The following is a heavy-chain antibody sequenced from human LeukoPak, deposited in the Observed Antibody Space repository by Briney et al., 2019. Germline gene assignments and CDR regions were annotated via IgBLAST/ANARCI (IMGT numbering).Heavy chain of an antibody. CDR2: IKQDGSEK. D-gene: IGHD4-23*01. CDR3: ARGRKPGRGNPTYFDY. Sequence: TGGSLRLSCAASGFTFSSYWMSWVRQAPGKGLEWVANIKQDGSEKYYVDSVKGRFTISRDNAKNSLYLQMNSLRAEDTAVYYCARGRKPGRGNPTYFDYWGQGTLVTVSS. V-gene: IGHV3-7*01. CDR1: GFTFSSYW. J-gene: IGHJ4*02.